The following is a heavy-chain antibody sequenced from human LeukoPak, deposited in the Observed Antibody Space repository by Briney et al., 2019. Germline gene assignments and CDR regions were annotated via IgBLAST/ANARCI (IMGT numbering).Heavy chain of an antibody. CDR1: GFAFSTYY. D-gene: IGHD3-22*01. CDR2: ISPDGSNK. J-gene: IGHJ4*02. Sequence: GGSLRLSCAASGFAFSTYYIHWVRQAPGKGLEWLAVISPDGSNKYFADSVNGRFTISRDNSKNTIFLQMNSLRVEDTSICYCARGDSSGHHDFWGQGALVTVSS. V-gene: IGHV3-30*01. CDR3: ARGDSSGHHDF.